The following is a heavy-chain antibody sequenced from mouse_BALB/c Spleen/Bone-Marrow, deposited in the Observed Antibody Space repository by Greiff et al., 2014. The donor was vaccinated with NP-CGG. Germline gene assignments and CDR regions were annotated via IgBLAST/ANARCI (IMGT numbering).Heavy chain of an antibody. CDR2: IYLGNVNT. CDR1: GYTFTSYY. Sequence: VQLQQSGPELVKPGASVRISCKASGYTFTSYYIHWVKQRPGQGLEWIGWIYLGNVNTKYNEKFKGKATLTADKSSSTAYMQLSSLTSEDSAVYFCARSLSRYAMDYWGQGTSVTVSS. V-gene: IGHV1S56*01. J-gene: IGHJ4*01. D-gene: IGHD6-2*01. CDR3: ARSLSRYAMDY.